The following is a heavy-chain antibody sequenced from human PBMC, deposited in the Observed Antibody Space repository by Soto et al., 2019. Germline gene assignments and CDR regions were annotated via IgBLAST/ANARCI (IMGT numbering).Heavy chain of an antibody. J-gene: IGHJ6*02. CDR1: GGSLSGYY. CDR2: INHSGST. V-gene: IGHV4-34*01. CDR3: ARKVIPWYSSSWSYYYYYGMDV. D-gene: IGHD6-13*01. Sequence: KPSETLSLTCAVYGGSLSGYYWSWIRQPPGKGLEWIGEINHSGSTNYNPSLKSRVTISVDTSKNQFSLKLSSVTAADTAVYYCARKVIPWYSSSWSYYYYYGMDVWGQGTTVTVSS.